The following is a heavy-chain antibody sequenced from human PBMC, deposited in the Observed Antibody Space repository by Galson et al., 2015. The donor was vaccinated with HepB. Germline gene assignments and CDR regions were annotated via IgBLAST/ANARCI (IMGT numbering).Heavy chain of an antibody. D-gene: IGHD6-19*01. CDR1: GFTFSSYS. CDR2: ISSSSSYI. J-gene: IGHJ4*02. CDR3: AKGPTGIAVAVY. V-gene: IGHV3-21*01. Sequence: SLRLSCAASGFTFSSYSMNWVRQAPGKGLEWVSSISSSSSYIYYADSVKGRFTISRDNAKNSLYLQMNSLRAEDTAVYYCAKGPTGIAVAVYWGQGTLVTVSS.